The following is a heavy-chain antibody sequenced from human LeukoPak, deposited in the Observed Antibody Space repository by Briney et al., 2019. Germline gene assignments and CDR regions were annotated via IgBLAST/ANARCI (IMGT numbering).Heavy chain of an antibody. D-gene: IGHD6-13*01. CDR2: ISSSSSYI. CDR1: GFTFSSYS. J-gene: IGHJ6*02. V-gene: IGHV3-21*01. Sequence: GGSLRLSCAASGFTFSSYSMNWVRQAPGKGLEWVSSISSSSSYIYYADSVKGRFTISRDNAKNSLYLQMNSLRAEDTAVYYCARAYSSSWPRDYYYGMDVWGQGTTVTVSS. CDR3: ARAYSSSWPRDYYYGMDV.